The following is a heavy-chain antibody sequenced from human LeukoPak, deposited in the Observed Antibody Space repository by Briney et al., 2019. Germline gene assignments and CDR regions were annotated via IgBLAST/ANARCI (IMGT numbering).Heavy chain of an antibody. CDR3: ASHYGSGSYYYFDY. Sequence: GGSLRLPCAASGFTFSSYSMHWVRQAPGKGLEWVAVISYDGSNKYYADSAKRRFTISRDNSKNPLYLQMISLRAEDTAVYYCASHYGSGSYYYFDYWGQGALVTVSS. V-gene: IGHV3-30*04. D-gene: IGHD3-10*01. J-gene: IGHJ4*02. CDR2: ISYDGSNK. CDR1: GFTFSSYS.